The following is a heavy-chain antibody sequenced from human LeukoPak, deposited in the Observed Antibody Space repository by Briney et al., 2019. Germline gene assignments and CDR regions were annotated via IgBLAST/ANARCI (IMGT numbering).Heavy chain of an antibody. CDR3: AAGRTTVSDNWFDR. V-gene: IGHV4-4*07. D-gene: IGHD4-11*01. CDR1: GGSISSYY. CDR2: IYTSGST. J-gene: IGHJ5*02. Sequence: PSETLSLTCTVSGGSISSYYWSWIRQPAGKGLEWIGRIYTSGSTNYNPSLKSRVNMSADTTTNQSSLKLSSVTAAETAVNYCAAGRTTVSDNWFDRWGQGTLVTVSS.